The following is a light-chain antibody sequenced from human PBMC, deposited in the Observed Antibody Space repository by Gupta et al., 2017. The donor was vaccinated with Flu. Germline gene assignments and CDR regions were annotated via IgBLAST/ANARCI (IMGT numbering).Light chain of an antibody. V-gene: IGKV3-11*01. CDR1: ENIGNF. CDR2: DAS. J-gene: IGKJ4*01. CDR3: QQRSVWPLT. Sequence: DIVLTQSPVTLSLSPGQTVTLSCRANENIGNFLSWFQQRPGQAPRLVIYDASKRASGIPARFSGGGSGTDFTLSINSLEPEDFAVYYCQQRSVWPLTFGRGTKLEIK.